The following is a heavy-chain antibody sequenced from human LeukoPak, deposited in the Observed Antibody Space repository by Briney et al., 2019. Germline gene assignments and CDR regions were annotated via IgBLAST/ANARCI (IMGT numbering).Heavy chain of an antibody. CDR2: IKQDGSEK. D-gene: IGHD3-3*01. Sequence: PGGSLRLSCAASGFTFSRTWMNWVRQAPGKGLEWVANIKQDGSEKYYVDSVEGRFTISRDNAKNSLYLQMNSLRAEDTAVYYCASPRAPYYDFWRRGDYFDYWGQGTLVTVSS. J-gene: IGHJ4*02. CDR3: ASPRAPYYDFWRRGDYFDY. V-gene: IGHV3-7*01. CDR1: GFTFSRTW.